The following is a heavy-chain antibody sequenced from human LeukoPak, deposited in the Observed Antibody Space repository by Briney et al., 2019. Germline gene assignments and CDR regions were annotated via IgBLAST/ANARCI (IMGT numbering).Heavy chain of an antibody. CDR2: IYHSGST. D-gene: IGHD5-18*01. Sequence: PSETLSLTCAVSGGSISSGGYSWSWIRQPPGKGLEWIGYIYHSGSTYYNPSLKSRVTISVDRSKNQFSLKLSSVTAADTAVYYCAAARYRDTAMVKDYWGQGTLVTVSS. J-gene: IGHJ4*02. CDR3: AAARYRDTAMVKDY. V-gene: IGHV4-30-2*01. CDR1: GGSISSGGYS.